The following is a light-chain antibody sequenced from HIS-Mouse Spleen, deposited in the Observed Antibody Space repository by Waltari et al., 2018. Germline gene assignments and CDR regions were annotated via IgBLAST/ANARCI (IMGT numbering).Light chain of an antibody. J-gene: IGLJ2*01. CDR1: SPRRYY. Sequence: SSELTQDPAVCVALGQTVRTTRPGDSPRRYYASWDQQKPGQAPVLVIYGKKNRPSGIPDRSSGSSSGNTASLTIPGAQAEDEADYYCNSRDSSGNHVVFGGGTKLTVL. V-gene: IGLV3-19*01. CDR2: GKK. CDR3: NSRDSSGNHVV.